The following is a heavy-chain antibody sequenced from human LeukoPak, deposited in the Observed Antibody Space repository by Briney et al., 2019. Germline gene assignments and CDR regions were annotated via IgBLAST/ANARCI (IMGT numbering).Heavy chain of an antibody. Sequence: SVKVSCKVSGFTPTTSNMQGVRQARGQRLEGIGWIVVCSGDTNYAEKLQERVTTTRDMSTSTDYMELSSLRSDDTAVYYCAADQPRYPDAFDIWGQGTMVTVSS. D-gene: IGHD1-1*01. V-gene: IGHV1-58*02. CDR1: GFTPTTSN. CDR3: AADQPRYPDAFDI. CDR2: IVVCSGDT. J-gene: IGHJ3*02.